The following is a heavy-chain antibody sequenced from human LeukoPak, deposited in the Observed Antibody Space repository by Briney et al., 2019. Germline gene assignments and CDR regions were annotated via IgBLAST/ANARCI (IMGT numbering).Heavy chain of an antibody. J-gene: IGHJ6*02. CDR1: GFTVPDNY. CDR3: AKMNYYYGMDV. V-gene: IGHV3-23*01. CDR2: ISGSGGST. Sequence: GGSLRLSCAASGFTVPDNYMNWVRQSSGKGLEWVSAISGSGGSTYYADSVKGRFTISRDNSKNTLYLQMNSLRAEDTAVYYCAKMNYYYGMDVWGQGTTVTVSS.